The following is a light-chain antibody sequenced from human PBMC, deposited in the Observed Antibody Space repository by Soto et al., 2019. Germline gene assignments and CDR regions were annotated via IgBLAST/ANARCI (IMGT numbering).Light chain of an antibody. J-gene: IGLJ2*01. CDR2: NTS. CDR3: LLYYGGARV. V-gene: IGLV7-43*01. Sequence: QAVVTQEPSLTVSPGGTVTLTCASSTGAVTSGYYPNWFQQKPGQAPRALIYNTSYKHSWTPARFSGSLLGGKAALTLSGVQPEDEAEYYCLLYYGGARVFGGGTKVTVL. CDR1: TGAVTSGYY.